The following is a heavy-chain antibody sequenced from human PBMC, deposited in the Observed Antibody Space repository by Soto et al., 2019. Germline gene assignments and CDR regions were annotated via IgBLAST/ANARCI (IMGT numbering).Heavy chain of an antibody. Sequence: QVQLVQPGAEMMKPGASMKVSCKASGDTLSRHYVHWVRQAPGQGLEWMGRINPSDGDTTYAPETYDRVTMTRDTSTNTVFMDLSSLRSDDTAVYYCATRVKGDFDVWGQGTTVVVS. CDR2: INPSDGDT. J-gene: IGHJ6*01. V-gene: IGHV1-46*03. D-gene: IGHD3-3*01. CDR1: GDTLSRHY. CDR3: ATRVKGDFDV.